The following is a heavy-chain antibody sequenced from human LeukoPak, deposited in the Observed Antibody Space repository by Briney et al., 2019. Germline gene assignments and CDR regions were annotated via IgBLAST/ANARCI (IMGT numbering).Heavy chain of an antibody. V-gene: IGHV1-18*01. CDR1: GYTFTSYG. CDR3: ARDQGTRGYCTNGVCPIRYFDL. CDR2: ISAYNGNT. Sequence: ASVKVSCKASGYTFTSYGISWVRQAPGQGLEWMGWISAYNGNTNYAQKLQGRVTMTTDTSTSTAYMELRSLRSDDTAVYYCARDQGTRGYCTNGVCPIRYFDLWGRGTLVTVSS. J-gene: IGHJ2*01. D-gene: IGHD2-8*01.